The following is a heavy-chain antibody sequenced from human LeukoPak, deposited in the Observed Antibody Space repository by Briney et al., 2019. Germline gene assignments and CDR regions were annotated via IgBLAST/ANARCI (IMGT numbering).Heavy chain of an antibody. Sequence: GGSLRLSCAASGFTFSNYAMSWVRQPPGKGLEWVSSVSGSGGSAYYADSVKGRFTISRDNSKNTLYLQMNSLRAEDTAVYYCAKDLRAGWSDYFDYWGQGTLVTVSS. D-gene: IGHD6-19*01. V-gene: IGHV3-23*01. J-gene: IGHJ4*02. CDR1: GFTFSNYA. CDR2: VSGSGGSA. CDR3: AKDLRAGWSDYFDY.